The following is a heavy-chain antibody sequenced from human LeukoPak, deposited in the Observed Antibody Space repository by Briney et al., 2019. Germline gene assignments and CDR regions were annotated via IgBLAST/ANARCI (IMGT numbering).Heavy chain of an antibody. CDR3: ARDSIVGATPNDAFDI. V-gene: IGHV3-53*01. Sequence: PGGSLRLSCTASGFTVSSNHMSWVRQAPGKGLEWVSLIYSGGTTYYADSVKGRFTITRDNSKNTLYLQMNSLRAEDTAVYYCARDSIVGATPNDAFDIWGQGTMVTVSS. CDR1: GFTVSSNH. D-gene: IGHD1-26*01. CDR2: IYSGGTT. J-gene: IGHJ3*02.